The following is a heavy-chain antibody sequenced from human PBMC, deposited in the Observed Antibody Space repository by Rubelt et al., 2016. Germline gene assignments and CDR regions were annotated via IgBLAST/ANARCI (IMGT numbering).Heavy chain of an antibody. CDR2: TSSNNGNT. Sequence: QVQLVQSGPEVKKPGASVKVSCKASGYTFSTSDINWVRQGAGQGLEWMGWTSSNNGNTNYAQNLQGRVTMNAETSTRTAYMELRGLRSDDTAVECCARDGYFDRWGRGTLVTVSS. J-gene: IGHJ2*01. CDR1: GYTFSTSD. V-gene: IGHV1-18*01. CDR3: ARDGYFDR.